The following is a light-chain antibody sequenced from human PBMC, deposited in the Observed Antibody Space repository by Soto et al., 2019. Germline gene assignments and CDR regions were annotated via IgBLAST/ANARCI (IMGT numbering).Light chain of an antibody. CDR3: QQYGFSPIS. Sequence: EGVLTQSQGTLSLSPGERVTLSCRASQTVTNDYLAWYQQKDGQAPRLLIYDASTRATGVPDRFSGSGSGPEYTLTITRLEPEDFAVYSCQQYGFSPISFGQRTRPEIK. J-gene: IGKJ5*01. CDR1: QTVTNDY. V-gene: IGKV3-20*01. CDR2: DAS.